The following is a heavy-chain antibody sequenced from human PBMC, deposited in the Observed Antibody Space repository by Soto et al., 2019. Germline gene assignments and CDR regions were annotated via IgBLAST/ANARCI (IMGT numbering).Heavy chain of an antibody. CDR1: GGSFSGHY. CDR2: INHSGST. Sequence: SETLSLTCAVYGGSFSGHYWSWIRQPPGKGLEWIGEINHSGSTNYNPSLKSRVTISVDTSKNQFSLKLSSVTAADTAVYYCARANSSSRSSSDSWGQGTLVTVSS. CDR3: ARANSSSRSSSDS. D-gene: IGHD6-13*01. V-gene: IGHV4-34*01. J-gene: IGHJ4*02.